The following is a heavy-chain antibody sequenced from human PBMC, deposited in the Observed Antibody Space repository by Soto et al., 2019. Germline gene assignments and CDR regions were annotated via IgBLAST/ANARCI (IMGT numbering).Heavy chain of an antibody. CDR2: ISWNSGSI. D-gene: IGHD2-15*01. V-gene: IGHV3-9*01. CDR1: GFTFDDYA. J-gene: IGHJ4*02. CDR3: AKRRGAGGHFDY. Sequence: GGSLRLSCAASGFTFDDYAMHWVRQAPGKGLEWVSGISWNSGSIGYADSVKGRFTISRDNSKNTLSLQMNSLTAEDTAVYFCAKRRGAGGHFDYWGQGALVTVSS.